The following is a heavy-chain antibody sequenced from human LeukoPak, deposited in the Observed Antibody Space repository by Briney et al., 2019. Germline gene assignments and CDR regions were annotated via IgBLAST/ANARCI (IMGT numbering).Heavy chain of an antibody. D-gene: IGHD7-27*01. CDR2: IIPIFGTA. CDR3: ARGVTERETGVGYYYYYMDV. Sequence: GASVKVSCKASGGTFSSYAISWVRQTPGQGREWIGGIIPIFGTANYAQKFQGRVTITTDESTSTAYMELSSLRFEDTAVYYCARGVTERETGVGYYYYYMDVWGKGTTVTVSS. V-gene: IGHV1-69*05. CDR1: GGTFSSYA. J-gene: IGHJ6*03.